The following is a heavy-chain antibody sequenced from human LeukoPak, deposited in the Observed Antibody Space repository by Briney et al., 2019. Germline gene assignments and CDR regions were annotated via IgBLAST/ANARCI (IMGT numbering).Heavy chain of an antibody. V-gene: IGHV3-20*01. CDR3: ARDRSTSYYYGMDV. CDR1: GFTFDDYG. D-gene: IGHD2-2*01. J-gene: IGHJ6*02. Sequence: PGRSLRLSCAASGFTFDDYGMSWVRQAPGKGLEWVSGINWNGGSTGYADSVKGRFTISRDNAKNSLYLQMNSLRAEDTALYHCARDRSTSYYYGMDVWGQGTTVTVSS. CDR2: INWNGGST.